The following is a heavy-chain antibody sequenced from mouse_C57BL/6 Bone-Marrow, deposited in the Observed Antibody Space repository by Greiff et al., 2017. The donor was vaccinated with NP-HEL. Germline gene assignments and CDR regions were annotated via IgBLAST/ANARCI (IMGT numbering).Heavy chain of an antibody. CDR2: INPYNGGT. Sequence: EVQLQQSGPVLVKPGASVKMSCKASGYTFTDYYMNWVKQSHGKSLEWIGVINPYNGGTSYNQKFKGKATLTVDKSSSTAYMELNSLTSEDSAVYYCARRGHWDSSFAYWGQGTLVTVSA. J-gene: IGHJ3*01. V-gene: IGHV1-19*01. CDR1: GYTFTDYY. CDR3: ARRGHWDSSFAY. D-gene: IGHD4-1*01.